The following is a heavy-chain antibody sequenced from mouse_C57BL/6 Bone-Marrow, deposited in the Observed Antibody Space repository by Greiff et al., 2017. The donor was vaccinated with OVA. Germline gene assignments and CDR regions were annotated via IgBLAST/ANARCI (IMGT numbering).Heavy chain of an antibody. Sequence: QVQLKESGAELVKPGASVKLSCKASGYTFTEYTIHWVKQRSGQGLEWIGWFYPGSGSLKYNEKFKDKATLTPDKSSSTVYMETSRVTAEDSAVYFCARPFNDYDVAWFAYWGQGTLVTVSA. CDR1: GYTFTEYT. V-gene: IGHV1-62-2*01. CDR2: FYPGSGSL. J-gene: IGHJ3*01. CDR3: ARPFNDYDVAWFAY. D-gene: IGHD2-4*01.